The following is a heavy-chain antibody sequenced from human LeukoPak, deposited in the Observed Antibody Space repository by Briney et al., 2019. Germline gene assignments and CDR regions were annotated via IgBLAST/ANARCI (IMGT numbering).Heavy chain of an antibody. Sequence: PSETLSLTCAVSVGSISSYYGSWIPQPPGKGLEWIAYINYSGSTNYNPSLKSRVTISVDTSKNQFSLKLTSVTAADTAVYYCARSSGWYEGNYFDPWGQGTLVTVSS. CDR2: INYSGST. CDR1: VGSISSYY. D-gene: IGHD6-19*01. V-gene: IGHV4-59*08. CDR3: ARSSGWYEGNYFDP. J-gene: IGHJ5*02.